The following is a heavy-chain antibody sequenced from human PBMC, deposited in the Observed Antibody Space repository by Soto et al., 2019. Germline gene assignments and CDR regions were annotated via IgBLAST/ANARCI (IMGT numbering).Heavy chain of an antibody. CDR1: GFTFSSYW. Sequence: GGSLRLPCAASGFTFSSYWMHWVRQAPGKGLVWVSRINSDGSSTSYADSMKGRFTISRDNAKNTLYLQMNSLRAEDTAVYYCARGSGSFGLNYWGQGTLVTVSS. CDR3: ARGSGSFGLNY. D-gene: IGHD1-26*01. J-gene: IGHJ4*02. CDR2: INSDGSST. V-gene: IGHV3-74*01.